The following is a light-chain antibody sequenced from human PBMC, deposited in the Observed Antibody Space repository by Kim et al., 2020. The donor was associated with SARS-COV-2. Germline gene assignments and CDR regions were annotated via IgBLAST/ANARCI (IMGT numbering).Light chain of an antibody. V-gene: IGLV3-9*01. J-gene: IGLJ2*01. Sequence: ARGQKARITCGGNNIGRKMLNWDQQKPGQAPVLVIYRDSNRPSGIPERFSGSNSGNTATLTISRAQAGDEADYYCQVWDSRTAHVVFGGGTQLTVL. CDR1: NIGRKM. CDR3: QVWDSRTAHVV. CDR2: RDS.